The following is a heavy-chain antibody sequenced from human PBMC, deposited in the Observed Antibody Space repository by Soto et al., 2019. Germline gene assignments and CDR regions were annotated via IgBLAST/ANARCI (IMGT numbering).Heavy chain of an antibody. CDR2: IYYSGTT. CDR3: ARPGHYDRSGPHPAGLGA. J-gene: IGHJ5*01. D-gene: IGHD3-22*01. CDR1: LGSISSGDYY. Sequence: SETLSLTCTVSLGSISSGDYYWRRIRQSPGKGLVWIGYIYYSGTTYYNPSIKSRVTMSVDTSKNQFSLKLSSVTDADTAVYYCARPGHYDRSGPHPAGLGAWGQGTLVTVSS. V-gene: IGHV4-30-4*01.